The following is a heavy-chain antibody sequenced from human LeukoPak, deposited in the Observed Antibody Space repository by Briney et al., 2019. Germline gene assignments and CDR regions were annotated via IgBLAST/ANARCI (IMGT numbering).Heavy chain of an antibody. Sequence: SETLSLTCTVSGGSISSYYWGWIRQPPGKGLEWIGSVYHSGSTYYNPSLKSRVTISVDTSKNQFSLKLSSVTAADTAVYYCARLRGEYYFDYWGQGTLVTVSS. CDR1: GGSISSYY. V-gene: IGHV4-38-2*02. J-gene: IGHJ4*02. CDR3: ARLRGEYYFDY. D-gene: IGHD3-16*01. CDR2: VYHSGST.